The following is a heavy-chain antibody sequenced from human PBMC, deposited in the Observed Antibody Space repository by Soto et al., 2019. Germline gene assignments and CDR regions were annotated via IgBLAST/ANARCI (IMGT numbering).Heavy chain of an antibody. CDR3: VKPPGYYYDSTNHYYG. V-gene: IGHV3-64D*06. Sequence: PGGSLRLSYSASGFTLSGYDIHWVRQAPGKGLEYVSSISSDGRTYYAVSVKGRFTISRDNSRNTLYLRMSSLRAEDTPVYYCVKPPGYYYDSTNHYYGWGQGTLVTVSS. CDR2: ISSDGRT. J-gene: IGHJ4*02. D-gene: IGHD3-22*01. CDR1: GFTLSGYD.